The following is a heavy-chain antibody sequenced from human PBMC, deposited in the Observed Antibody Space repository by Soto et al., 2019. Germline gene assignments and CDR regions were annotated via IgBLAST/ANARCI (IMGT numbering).Heavy chain of an antibody. D-gene: IGHD2-8*01. Sequence: GASVKVSCKASGYTFTGYYMHWVRQAPGQGLEWMGWINPNSGGTNYAQKFQGWVTMTRDTSISTAYMELSRLRSDDTAVYYCAREGVGAYCTNGVCLVDYWGQGTLVTVSS. CDR3: AREGVGAYCTNGVCLVDY. J-gene: IGHJ4*02. V-gene: IGHV1-2*04. CDR2: INPNSGGT. CDR1: GYTFTGYY.